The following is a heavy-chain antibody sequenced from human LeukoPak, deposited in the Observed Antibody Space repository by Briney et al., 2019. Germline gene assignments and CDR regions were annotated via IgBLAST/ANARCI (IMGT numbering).Heavy chain of an antibody. CDR3: ARGNGGSGRVFDP. D-gene: IGHD3-10*01. Sequence: SETLSLTCTVSGGSINSGTYYWTWIRQPAGKGLEWVGRIYLSGSTTYNPSLKGRVSISADTSKNQFSLKLSSVTAADTAVYYCARGNGGSGRVFDPWGQGTLVTVSS. CDR1: GGSINSGTYY. CDR2: IYLSGST. V-gene: IGHV4-61*02. J-gene: IGHJ5*02.